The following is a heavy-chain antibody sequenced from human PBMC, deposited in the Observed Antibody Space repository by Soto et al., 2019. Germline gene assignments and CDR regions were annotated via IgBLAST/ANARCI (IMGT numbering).Heavy chain of an antibody. CDR1: GFTFSSYA. V-gene: IGHV3-23*01. Sequence: GGSLRLSCAASGFTFSSYAMSWVRQAPGKGLEWVSAISGSGGSTYYADSVKGRFTISRDNSKNTLYLQMNSLRAEDTAVYYCAKPGRFGGVIPITDAFDIWGQGTMVTVSS. CDR3: AKPGRFGGVIPITDAFDI. CDR2: ISGSGGST. D-gene: IGHD3-16*02. J-gene: IGHJ3*02.